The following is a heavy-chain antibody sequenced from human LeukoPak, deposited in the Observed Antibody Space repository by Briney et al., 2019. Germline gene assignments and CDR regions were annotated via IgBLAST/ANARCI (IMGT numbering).Heavy chain of an antibody. D-gene: IGHD5-12*01. CDR3: ARGGGGYDTYYYYYGMDV. J-gene: IGHJ6*02. V-gene: IGHV1-69*13. Sequence: SVKVSCKASGGTFSSYAISWVRQAPGQGLEWMGGIIPIFGTANYAQKFQGRVTITADESTSTAYMELSSLRSEDTAVYYCARGGGGYDTYYYYYGMDVWGQGTTVTVSS. CDR2: IIPIFGTA. CDR1: GGTFSSYA.